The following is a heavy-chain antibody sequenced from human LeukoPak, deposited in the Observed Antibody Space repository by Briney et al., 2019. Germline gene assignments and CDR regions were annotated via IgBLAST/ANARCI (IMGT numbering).Heavy chain of an antibody. CDR1: GGSISSYY. CDR2: IYYSGST. CDR3: ARGGYSYGQGYYYYMDV. D-gene: IGHD5-18*01. V-gene: IGHV4-59*01. J-gene: IGHJ6*03. Sequence: SETLSLTCTVPGGSISSYYWSWIRQPPGKGLEWIGYIYYSGSTNYNPSLKSRVTISVDTSKNQFSLKLSSVTAADTAVYYCARGGYSYGQGYYYYMDVWGKGTTVTVSS.